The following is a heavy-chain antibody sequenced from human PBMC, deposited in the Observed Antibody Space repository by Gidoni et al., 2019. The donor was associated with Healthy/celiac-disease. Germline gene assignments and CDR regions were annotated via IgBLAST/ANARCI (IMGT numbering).Heavy chain of an antibody. Sequence: EVQLVESGGGLVKPGGSLRLSCAASGFTFSNAWMSWVRQAPGKGLEWVGRIKSKTDGGTTDDAAPVKGRCTISRDESKNTLYLQMNSLKTEDTAVYYCTTHSGSYADFDYWGQGTLVTVSS. D-gene: IGHD1-26*01. CDR2: IKSKTDGGTT. V-gene: IGHV3-15*01. J-gene: IGHJ4*02. CDR1: GFTFSNAW. CDR3: TTHSGSYADFDY.